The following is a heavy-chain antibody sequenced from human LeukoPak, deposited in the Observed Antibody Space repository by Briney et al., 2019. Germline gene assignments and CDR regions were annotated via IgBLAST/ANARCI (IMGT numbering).Heavy chain of an antibody. V-gene: IGHV4-34*01. D-gene: IGHD2-15*01. CDR2: INHSGST. Sequence: SETLSLTCAVYGGSFSGYYWSWIRQPPGKGLEWIGEINHSGSTSYNPSLKSRVTISVDTSKNHFSLKLTSVTAADTAVYYCARVGGGPDYWGQGTLVTVSS. CDR1: GGSFSGYY. J-gene: IGHJ4*02. CDR3: ARVGGGPDY.